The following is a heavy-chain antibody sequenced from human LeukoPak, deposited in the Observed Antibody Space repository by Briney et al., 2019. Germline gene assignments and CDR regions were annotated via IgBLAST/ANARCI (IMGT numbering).Heavy chain of an antibody. Sequence: ASVKVSCKASGGTFNYGISWVRQAPGQGLEWMGWINTNTGNPTYAQGFTGRFVFSLDTSVSTAYLQISSLKAEDTAVYYCARGRPRPAYCGGDCYPDDYWAREPWSPSPQ. CDR3: ARGRPRPAYCGGDCYPDDY. CDR1: GGTFNYG. V-gene: IGHV7-4-1*02. D-gene: IGHD2-21*02. CDR2: INTNTGNP. J-gene: IGHJ4*02.